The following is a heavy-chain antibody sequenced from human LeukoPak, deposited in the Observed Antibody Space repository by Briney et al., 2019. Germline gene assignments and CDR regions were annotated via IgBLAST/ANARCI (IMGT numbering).Heavy chain of an antibody. CDR2: ISSSSSYR. D-gene: IGHD6-19*01. J-gene: IGHJ4*02. V-gene: IGHV3-21*01. CDR3: ARASAVAGTRHY. Sequence: GGSLRLSCAASGFTFSSYSMNWVRQAPGKGLEWVSSISSSSSYRYYADSVKGRFTISRDNAKNSLYLQMNSLRAEDTAVYYCARASAVAGTRHYWGQGTLVTVSS. CDR1: GFTFSSYS.